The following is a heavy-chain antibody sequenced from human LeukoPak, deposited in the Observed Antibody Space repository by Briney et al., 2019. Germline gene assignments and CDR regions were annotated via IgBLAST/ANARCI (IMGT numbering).Heavy chain of an antibody. D-gene: IGHD6-19*01. CDR1: GFTFDDYA. CDR3: AKTTGVDRPSSSGWPWDYYGMDV. V-gene: IGHV3-9*01. Sequence: GRSLRLSCAASGFTFDDYAMHWVRQAPGKGLEWVSGISGNSGSIGYADSVKGRFTISRDNAKNSLYLQMNSLRAEDTALYYCAKTTGVDRPSSSGWPWDYYGMDVWGQGTTVTVSS. CDR2: ISGNSGSI. J-gene: IGHJ6*02.